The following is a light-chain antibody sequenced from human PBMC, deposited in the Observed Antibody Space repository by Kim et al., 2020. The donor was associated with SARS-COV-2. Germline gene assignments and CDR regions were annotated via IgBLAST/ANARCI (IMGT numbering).Light chain of an antibody. V-gene: IGKV3-11*01. CDR2: DAS. J-gene: IGKJ4*01. Sequence: IVLTQSPATLSLSPGERATLSCRASRSVSTFLAWYQQKPGQAPRLLIYDASTRATGIPARFSGTGSGTDFTLTISSLEPEDFAAYYCQQRSDWPLTFGGGTKVDIK. CDR1: RSVSTF. CDR3: QQRSDWPLT.